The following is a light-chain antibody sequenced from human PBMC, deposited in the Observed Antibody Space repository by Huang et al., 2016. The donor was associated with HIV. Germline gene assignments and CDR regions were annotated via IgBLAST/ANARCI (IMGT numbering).Light chain of an antibody. CDR1: QPVDSD. CDR3: QQYNNWPRT. V-gene: IGKV3-15*01. Sequence: EIVMTQSPATLSGSPGERAALSCRASQPVDSDLAWYQQKPGQAPRLLVYGASTRATGIPARFSGSGSGTEFTLTISSLQSEDFVVYYCQQYNNWPRTFGPGTKVDIK. J-gene: IGKJ3*01. CDR2: GAS.